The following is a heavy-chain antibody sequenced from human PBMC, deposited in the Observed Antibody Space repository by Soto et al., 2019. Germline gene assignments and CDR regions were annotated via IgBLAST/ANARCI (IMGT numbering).Heavy chain of an antibody. D-gene: IGHD2-21*01. J-gene: IGHJ5*02. V-gene: IGHV1-18*01. CDR2: ISAYNGNT. CDR1: GYTFTSYG. CDR3: ARSEEFCGGGDKQFLRPVCLMTFDP. Sequence: QVQLVQSGAEVKKPGASVKVSCKASGYTFTSYGISWVRQAPGQGLEWMGWISAYNGNTNYAQKLQGRVTMTTDTSTSTAYMELRSLRSDDTAVYYCARSEEFCGGGDKQFLRPVCLMTFDPWGQGTLVTVSS.